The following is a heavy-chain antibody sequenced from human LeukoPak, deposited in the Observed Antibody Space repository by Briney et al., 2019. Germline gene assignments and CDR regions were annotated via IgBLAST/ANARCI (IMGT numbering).Heavy chain of an antibody. D-gene: IGHD3-10*01. CDR2: INHSGST. CDR1: GGSFSDYY. Sequence: KPSETLSLTCAVYGGSFSDYYWSWIRQPPGKGLEWIGEINHSGSTNYNPSLKSRVTISVDTSKRQFSLKLNSVTAADTAVYYCARVSGAYNWFDPWGQGTLVTVSS. CDR3: ARVSGAYNWFDP. J-gene: IGHJ5*02. V-gene: IGHV4-34*01.